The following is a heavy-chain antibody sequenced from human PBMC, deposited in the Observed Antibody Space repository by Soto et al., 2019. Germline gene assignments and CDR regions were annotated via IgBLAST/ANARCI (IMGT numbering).Heavy chain of an antibody. CDR2: INHSGST. D-gene: IGHD4-17*01. V-gene: IGHV4-34*01. CDR3: ARTDYGENYYYGMDV. CDR1: GGSFSGYY. Sequence: QVQLQQWGAGLLKPSETLSLTCAVYGGSFSGYYWSWIRQPPGKGLEWIGEINHSGSTNYNPSLKSRVTISVDTSKNQFSLKLSSVTAADTAVYYCARTDYGENYYYGMDVWGHVSTVTVSS. J-gene: IGHJ6*02.